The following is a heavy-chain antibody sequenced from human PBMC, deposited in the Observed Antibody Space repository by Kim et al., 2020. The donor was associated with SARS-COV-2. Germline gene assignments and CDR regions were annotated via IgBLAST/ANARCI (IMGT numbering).Heavy chain of an antibody. D-gene: IGHD6-13*01. J-gene: IGHJ4*02. CDR2: GST. CDR3: ARGLGKIDY. V-gene: IGHV4-34*01. Sequence: GSTTSAPSLQRRVTIPVDPAKNLFSLKLSSVTAADTAVYYCARGLGKIDYWGQGTLVTVSS.